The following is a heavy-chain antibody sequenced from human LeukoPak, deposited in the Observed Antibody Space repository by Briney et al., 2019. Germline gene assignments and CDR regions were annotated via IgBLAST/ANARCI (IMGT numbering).Heavy chain of an antibody. V-gene: IGHV3-21*06. D-gene: IGHD5-18*01. J-gene: IGHJ4*02. Sequence: GGSLRLSCAASGFTFSSYSLNWVRQAPGKGLEWVSCITSNIYTYYADSVRGRFTIFRDNSQNSVYLVMNSLRAEDTAVYYCARERDTSMVALDSWGQGTLVTVSS. CDR1: GFTFSSYS. CDR2: ITSNIYT. CDR3: ARERDTSMVALDS.